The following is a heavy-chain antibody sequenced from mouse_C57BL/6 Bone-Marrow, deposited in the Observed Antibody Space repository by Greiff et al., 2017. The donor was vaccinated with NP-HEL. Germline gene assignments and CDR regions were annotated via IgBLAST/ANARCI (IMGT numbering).Heavy chain of an antibody. CDR2: ISSGGSYT. J-gene: IGHJ3*01. V-gene: IGHV5-6*01. CDR3: ASIYYGSSPWFAY. D-gene: IGHD1-1*01. Sequence: EVQGVESGGDLVKPGGSLKLSCAASGFTFSSYGMSWVRQTPDKRLEWVATISSGGSYTYYPDSVKGRFTISRDNAKNTLYLQMSSLKSEDTAMYYCASIYYGSSPWFAYWGQGTLVTVSA. CDR1: GFTFSSYG.